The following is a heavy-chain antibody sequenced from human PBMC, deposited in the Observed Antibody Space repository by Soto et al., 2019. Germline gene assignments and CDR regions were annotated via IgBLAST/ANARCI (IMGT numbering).Heavy chain of an antibody. CDR1: GFRFSDHS. V-gene: IGHV3-48*02. J-gene: IGHJ4*02. Sequence: GGSLRLSCVASGFRFSDHSMTWVRQSPGKGLQWIAYISSGSDNIYYAESVGGRFTVSRDNAKNALFLQMNSLRDDDTATYYCARLPKGSLVTAWGQGTRVTVSS. CDR2: ISSGSDNI. CDR3: ARLPKGSLVTA. D-gene: IGHD2-21*02.